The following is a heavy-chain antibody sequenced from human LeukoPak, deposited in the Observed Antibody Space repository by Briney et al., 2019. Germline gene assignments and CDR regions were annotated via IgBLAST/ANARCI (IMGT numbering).Heavy chain of an antibody. Sequence: SETLSLTCTVSGGSISSSSYYWGWIRQPPGKGLEWIGSIYYSGSTYYNPSLKSRVTISVDTSKNQFSLKLSSVTAADTAVYYCARGRPRYSSGWYYFDYWGQGTLVTVSS. CDR2: IYYSGST. CDR3: ARGRPRYSSGWYYFDY. D-gene: IGHD6-19*01. V-gene: IGHV4-39*01. J-gene: IGHJ4*02. CDR1: GGSISSSSYY.